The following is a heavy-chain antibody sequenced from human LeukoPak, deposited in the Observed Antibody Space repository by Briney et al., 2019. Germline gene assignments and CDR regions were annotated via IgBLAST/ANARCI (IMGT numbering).Heavy chain of an antibody. V-gene: IGHV1-8*03. CDR2: MNPNSGNT. CDR1: GYTFTSYD. CDR3: ARGRAQIQLWFDTGRYYFDY. J-gene: IGHJ4*02. Sequence: GASVKVSCKASGYTFTSYDINWVRQATGQGLEWMGWMNPNSGNTGYAQKFQGRVTITRNTSISTAYMELSSLRSEDTAVYYCARGRAQIQLWFDTGRYYFDYWGQGTLVTVSS. D-gene: IGHD5-18*01.